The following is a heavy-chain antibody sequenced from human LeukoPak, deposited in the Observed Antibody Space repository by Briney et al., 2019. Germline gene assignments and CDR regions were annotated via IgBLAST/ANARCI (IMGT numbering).Heavy chain of an antibody. Sequence: GGSLRLSCAASGFTLNTYAMSWVRQAPGKGLEWVSAVGSDGINTAYTDSVKGRFTISRDNSNNILYLQLTNLRAEDTAVYYCAKGLAAGSQYFDYWGQGTLVTVSS. D-gene: IGHD6-25*01. CDR1: GFTLNTYA. CDR2: VGSDGINT. J-gene: IGHJ4*02. CDR3: AKGLAAGSQYFDY. V-gene: IGHV3-23*01.